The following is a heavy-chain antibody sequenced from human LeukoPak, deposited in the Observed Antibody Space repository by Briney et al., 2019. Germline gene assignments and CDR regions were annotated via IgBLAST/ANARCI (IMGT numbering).Heavy chain of an antibody. J-gene: IGHJ4*02. CDR3: VKGSGYYPDYRFDY. Sequence: GGSLRLSCSASGFTFSSYGMHWVRQAPGKGLEYVSAISSNGGSTYYAGSVKGRFTISRGNSKNTLYLQMSSLRAEDTAVYSCVKGSGYYPDYRFDYWGQGTLVTVSS. V-gene: IGHV3-64D*06. D-gene: IGHD3-22*01. CDR2: ISSNGGST. CDR1: GFTFSSYG.